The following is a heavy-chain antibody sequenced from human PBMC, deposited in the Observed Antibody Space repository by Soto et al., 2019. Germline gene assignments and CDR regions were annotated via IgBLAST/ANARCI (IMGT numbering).Heavy chain of an antibody. V-gene: IGHV3-33*01. CDR3: ARDYTLWPQGGPFYI. CDR2: IWYDGSNK. Sequence: QVQLVESGGGVVQPGRSLRLSCAASGFTFSSYGMHWVRQAPGKGLEWVAVIWYDGSNKYYADSVKGRFTISRDNSKNTLYLQMNSPRAEDTALNYRARDYTLWPQGGPFYIWGQGTMVTVSS. J-gene: IGHJ3*02. D-gene: IGHD3-16*01. CDR1: GFTFSSYG.